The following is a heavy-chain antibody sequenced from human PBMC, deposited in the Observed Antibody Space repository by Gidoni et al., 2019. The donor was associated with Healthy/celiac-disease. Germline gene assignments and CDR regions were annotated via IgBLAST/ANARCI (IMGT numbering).Heavy chain of an antibody. CDR3: ARDDGTIRYSSGWYQELDY. CDR2: IIPIFGTA. J-gene: IGHJ4*02. Sequence: QVQLVQSGAEVKKPGSSVKVSCKASGGTFSSYALSWVRQAPGQGLEWMGGIIPIFGTANYAQKFQGRVTITADESTSTAYMELSSLRSEDTAVYYCARDDGTIRYSSGWYQELDYWGQGTLVTVSS. CDR1: GGTFSSYA. V-gene: IGHV1-69*01. D-gene: IGHD6-19*01.